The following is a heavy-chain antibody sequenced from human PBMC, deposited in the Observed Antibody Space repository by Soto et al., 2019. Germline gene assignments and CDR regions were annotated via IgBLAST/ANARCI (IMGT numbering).Heavy chain of an antibody. V-gene: IGHV1-18*01. CDR3: ASGVFEDSSSWANDY. CDR1: GYTFTSYG. D-gene: IGHD6-13*01. J-gene: IGHJ4*02. Sequence: GASVKVSCKASGYTFTSYGISWVRQAPGQGLEWMGWISAYNGNTNYAQKLQGRATMTTDTSTSTAYMELRSLRSDDTAVYYCASGVFEDSSSWANDYWGQGTLVTVFS. CDR2: ISAYNGNT.